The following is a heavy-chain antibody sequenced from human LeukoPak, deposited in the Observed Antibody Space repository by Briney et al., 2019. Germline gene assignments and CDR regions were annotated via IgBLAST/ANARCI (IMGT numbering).Heavy chain of an antibody. CDR2: IYYSGST. CDR3: ARRSLLRYFDWSTQGADYFDY. J-gene: IGHJ4*02. V-gene: IGHV4-59*08. CDR1: GGSISSYY. D-gene: IGHD3-9*01. Sequence: SETLSLTCTVSGGSISSYYWSWIRQPPGKGLEWIGYIYYSGSTNYNPSLKSRVTISVDTSKNQFSLKLSSVTAADTAVYYCARRSLLRYFDWSTQGADYFDYWGQGTLVTVS.